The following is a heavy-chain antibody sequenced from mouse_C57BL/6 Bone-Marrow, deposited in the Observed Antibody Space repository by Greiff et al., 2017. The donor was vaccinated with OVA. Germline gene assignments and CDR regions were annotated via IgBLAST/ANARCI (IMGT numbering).Heavy chain of an antibody. V-gene: IGHV1-64*01. CDR1: GYTFTSYW. CDR2: IHPNSGST. Sequence: VQLQQPGAELVKPGASVKLSRKASGYTFTSYWMHWVKQRPGQGLEWIGMIHPNSGSTNYNEKFKSKATLTVDKSSSTAYMQLSSLTSEDSAVYYCAAYGSLYYFDYWGQGTTLTVSS. D-gene: IGHD1-1*01. J-gene: IGHJ2*01. CDR3: AAYGSLYYFDY.